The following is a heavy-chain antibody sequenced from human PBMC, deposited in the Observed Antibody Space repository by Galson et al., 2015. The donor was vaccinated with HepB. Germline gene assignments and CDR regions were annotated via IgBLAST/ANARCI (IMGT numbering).Heavy chain of an antibody. Sequence: SLRLSCAAFGFTFSNHWMTWVRQAPGKGLEWVANIKQDGSEKYYVDSVKGRFTISRDNAKNSLYLQMNILRAEDTAVYYCARDRFLGYSNDYWGQGTLVTVPS. CDR3: ARDRFLGYSNDY. CDR2: IKQDGSEK. CDR1: GFTFSNHW. V-gene: IGHV3-7*01. D-gene: IGHD5-24*01. J-gene: IGHJ4*02.